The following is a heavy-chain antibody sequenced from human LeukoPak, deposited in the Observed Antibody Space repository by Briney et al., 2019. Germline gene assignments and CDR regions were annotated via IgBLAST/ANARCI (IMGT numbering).Heavy chain of an antibody. D-gene: IGHD2-15*01. V-gene: IGHV4-34*01. CDR2: INHSGST. CDR3: ARFSRSAGPDY. Sequence: PSETLSLTCAVYGGSFSGYFWSWIRQPPGKGLEWIGEINHSGSTNYNPSLKSRVTISVDTSKNQYSLKLSSVTAADTAVYYCARFSRSAGPDYWGQGTLVTVSS. CDR1: GGSFSGYF. J-gene: IGHJ4*02.